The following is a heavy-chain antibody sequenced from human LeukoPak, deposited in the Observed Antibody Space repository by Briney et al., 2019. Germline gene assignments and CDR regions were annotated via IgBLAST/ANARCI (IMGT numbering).Heavy chain of an antibody. J-gene: IGHJ6*03. V-gene: IGHV3-11*04. CDR2: ISSSGTTI. CDR1: GFTFSDYY. Sequence: GGSLRLSCAASGFTFSDYYMSWIRQAPGKGLEWLSYISSSGTTIYYADSVKGRFTISRDNAKNSLYLQMNSLRAEDTAVYYCARESSSWYSYYYYCYMDVWGKGTTVTVSS. D-gene: IGHD6-13*01. CDR3: ARESSSWYSYYYYCYMDV.